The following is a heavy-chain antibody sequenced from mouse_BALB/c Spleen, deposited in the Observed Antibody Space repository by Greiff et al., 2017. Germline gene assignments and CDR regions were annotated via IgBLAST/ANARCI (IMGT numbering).Heavy chain of an antibody. V-gene: IGHV1-9*01. CDR1: GYTFSSYW. CDR2: ILPGSGST. Sequence: VKLQESGAELMKPGASVKISCKATGYTFSSYWIEWVKQRPGHGLEWIGEILPGSGSTNYNEKFKGKATFTADTSSNTAYMQLSSLTSEDSAVYYCARGTTVAYYAMDYWGQGTSVTVSS. CDR3: ARGTTVAYYAMDY. D-gene: IGHD1-1*01. J-gene: IGHJ4*01.